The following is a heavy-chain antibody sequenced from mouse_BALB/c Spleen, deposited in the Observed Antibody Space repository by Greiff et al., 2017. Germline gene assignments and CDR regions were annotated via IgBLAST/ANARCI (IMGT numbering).Heavy chain of an antibody. Sequence: EVKVVESGGDLVKPGGSLKLSCAASGFTFSSYGMSWVRQTPDKRLEWVATISSGGSYTYYPDSVKGRFTISRDNAKNTLYLQMSSLKSEDTAMYYCARQDDDYWGQGTSVTGSS. J-gene: IGHJ4*01. CDR2: ISSGGSYT. CDR1: GFTFSSYG. V-gene: IGHV5-6*01. CDR3: ARQDDDY.